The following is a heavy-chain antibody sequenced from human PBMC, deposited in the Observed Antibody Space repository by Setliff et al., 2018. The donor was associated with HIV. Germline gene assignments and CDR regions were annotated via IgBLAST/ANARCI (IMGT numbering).Heavy chain of an antibody. V-gene: IGHV1-69*05. D-gene: IGHD3-16*01. CDR3: ASGGVAGGYFDS. CDR2: IIATVGAT. J-gene: IGHJ4*02. Sequence: ASVKVSCKVSGYTFSSYAINWVRQAPGQGLEWMGGIIATVGATSCSQNFQDRFTVTTDESTGTTYMELGSLRSEDTAVYYCASGGVAGGYFDSWGQGTLVTVSS. CDR1: GYTFSSYA.